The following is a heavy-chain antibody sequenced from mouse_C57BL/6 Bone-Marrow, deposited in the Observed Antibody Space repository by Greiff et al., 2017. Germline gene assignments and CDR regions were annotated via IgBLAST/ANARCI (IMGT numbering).Heavy chain of an antibody. J-gene: IGHJ2*01. CDR1: GFTFSSYA. CDR3: ARDRPPYYGSSPFDY. V-gene: IGHV5-4*01. Sequence: EVKLMESGGGLVKPGGSLKLSCAASGFTFSSYAMSWVRQTPEKRLEWVATISDGGSYTYYPDNVKGRFTISRDNAKNNLYLQMSHLKSEDTAMYYCARDRPPYYGSSPFDYWGQGTTLTVSS. D-gene: IGHD1-1*01. CDR2: ISDGGSYT.